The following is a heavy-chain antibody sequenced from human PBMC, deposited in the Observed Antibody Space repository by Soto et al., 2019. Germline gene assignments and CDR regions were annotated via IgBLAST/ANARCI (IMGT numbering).Heavy chain of an antibody. CDR3: ARLDIYCSGGSCYRNLFDY. J-gene: IGHJ4*02. CDR1: GYTFTSYD. V-gene: IGHV1-8*01. Sequence: ASVKVSCKASGYTFTSYDINWVRQATGQGLEWMGWMNPNSGNTGYAQKFQGRVTMTRNTSISTAYMELSSLRSEDTAVYYCARLDIYCSGGSCYRNLFDYWGQGTLVTVSS. CDR2: MNPNSGNT. D-gene: IGHD2-15*01.